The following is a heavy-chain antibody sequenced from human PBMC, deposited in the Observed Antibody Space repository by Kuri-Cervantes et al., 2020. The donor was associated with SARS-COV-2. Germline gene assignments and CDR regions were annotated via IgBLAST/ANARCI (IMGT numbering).Heavy chain of an antibody. D-gene: IGHD5-18*01. CDR3: AKGAQLWYAYYYYGMDV. Sequence: GESLKISCEGSGFTFSTYGMHWVRQAPGKGLEWVSAISGSGGSTYYADSVKGRFTISRDNSKNTLYLQMNSLRAEDTAVYYCAKGAQLWYAYYYYGMDVWGQGTTVTVSS. J-gene: IGHJ6*02. CDR1: GFTFSTYG. V-gene: IGHV3-23*01. CDR2: ISGSGGST.